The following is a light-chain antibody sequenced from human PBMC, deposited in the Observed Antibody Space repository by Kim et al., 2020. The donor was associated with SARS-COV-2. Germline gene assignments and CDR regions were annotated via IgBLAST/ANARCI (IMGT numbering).Light chain of an antibody. CDR1: QSISSW. Sequence: DIQMTQSPSTLSASVGDRVTITCRASQSISSWLAWYQQKPGKAPNLLIYKASSLESGVPSRFSGSGSGTEFTLTISSLQPDDFATYYCQQYNSYLSTFGQGTKLEI. CDR2: KAS. CDR3: QQYNSYLST. V-gene: IGKV1-5*03. J-gene: IGKJ1*01.